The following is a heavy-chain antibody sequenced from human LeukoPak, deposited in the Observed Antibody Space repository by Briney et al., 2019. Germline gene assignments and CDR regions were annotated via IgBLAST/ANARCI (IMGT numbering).Heavy chain of an antibody. CDR1: GFTFRNYG. Sequence: PGRSLRLSCVVSGFTFRNYGMHWVRQAPGKGLECVAVIADDGRAKFYADSVKGRFTISRDNSKNTLYLQMNSLRAEDTAVYYCAKEATWGEWYFDYWGQGTLVTVSS. D-gene: IGHD3-10*01. CDR3: AKEATWGEWYFDY. V-gene: IGHV3-30*18. J-gene: IGHJ4*02. CDR2: IADDGRAK.